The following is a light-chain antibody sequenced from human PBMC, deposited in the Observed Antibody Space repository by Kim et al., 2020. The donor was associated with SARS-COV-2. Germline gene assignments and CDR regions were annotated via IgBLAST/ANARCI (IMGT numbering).Light chain of an antibody. V-gene: IGKV1-27*01. J-gene: IGKJ1*01. Sequence: DIQMTQSPSSLSASVGDRVTITCRASQGISNYLAWYQQKPGKVPKLLIYAASALRSGVPSRFSGSGSGKDFTLTITSLQPEDVAVYYCQQCKGAPWTFGHGTKVEIK. CDR3: QQCKGAPWT. CDR2: AAS. CDR1: QGISNY.